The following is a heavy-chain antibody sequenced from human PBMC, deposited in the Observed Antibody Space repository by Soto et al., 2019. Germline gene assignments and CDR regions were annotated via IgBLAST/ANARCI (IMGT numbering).Heavy chain of an antibody. CDR2: ISTRGGRT. CDR1: GFSFSSYA. J-gene: IGHJ4*02. V-gene: IGHV3-23*01. Sequence: EVLLLESGGGLTQPGGSLRLACAASGFSFSSYAMSWVRQAPPQGLEWVSSISTRGGRTYYADSVKGRFSISRDNSANAVYLDMDNLRAEDTGIYYCAKEFYYDASGQYSDLYFDSRGQGALVTVSS. CDR3: AKEFYYDASGQYSDLYFDS. D-gene: IGHD3-22*01.